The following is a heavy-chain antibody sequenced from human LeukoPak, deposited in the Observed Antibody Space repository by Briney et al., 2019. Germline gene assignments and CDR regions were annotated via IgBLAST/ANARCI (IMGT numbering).Heavy chain of an antibody. Sequence: GGSLRLSRAASGFTFDDYAMHWVRQAPGKGLEWVSGISWNSGSIGYADSVKGRFTISRDNAKNSLYLQMNSLRAEDMALYYCAKDKYSSSSYPIFDYWGQGTLVTVSS. D-gene: IGHD6-6*01. J-gene: IGHJ4*02. CDR1: GFTFDDYA. CDR2: ISWNSGSI. CDR3: AKDKYSSSSYPIFDY. V-gene: IGHV3-9*03.